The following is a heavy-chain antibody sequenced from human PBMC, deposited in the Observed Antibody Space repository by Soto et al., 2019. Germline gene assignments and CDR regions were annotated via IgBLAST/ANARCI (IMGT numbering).Heavy chain of an antibody. CDR3: ARSRQSALAPQKTPRNWFDP. V-gene: IGHV1-8*01. J-gene: IGHJ5*02. Sequence: GASVKVSCKASGYTFTSYDINWVRQATGQGLEWMGWMNPNSGNTGYAQKFQGRVTMTRNTSISTAYMELSSLRSEDTAVYYCARSRQSALAPQKTPRNWFDPWGQGNLVTVSS. CDR1: GYTFTSYD. D-gene: IGHD6-19*01. CDR2: MNPNSGNT.